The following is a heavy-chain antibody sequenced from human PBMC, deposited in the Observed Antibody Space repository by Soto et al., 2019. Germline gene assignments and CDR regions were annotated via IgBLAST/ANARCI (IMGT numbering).Heavy chain of an antibody. CDR3: ARGGWVACTSWFDP. Sequence: QVQLVQSGAEVKKPGASVKVSCKASGYTFTSYAMHWVRQAPGQRHEWMGWINAGNGNTKYSQKFQGRVTITRDTSASTAYMELSSLRSEDTAVYYCARGGWVACTSWFDPWGQGTLVTVSS. J-gene: IGHJ5*02. CDR2: INAGNGNT. CDR1: GYTFTSYA. D-gene: IGHD3-22*01. V-gene: IGHV1-3*01.